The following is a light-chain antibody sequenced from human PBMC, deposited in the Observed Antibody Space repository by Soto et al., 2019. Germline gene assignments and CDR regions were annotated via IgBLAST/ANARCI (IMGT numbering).Light chain of an antibody. J-gene: IGKJ4*01. CDR2: GTS. V-gene: IGKV3-20*01. Sequence: EIVLTQSPGTLSLSPGERATLSCRASQTISTMNLAWYQQKPGQAPRLLIYGTSNRATGIPDRFRGSGSETDFTLTISRLEPEDFVVYYCHQYGSLPLTFGGGAKVEIK. CDR1: QTISTMN. CDR3: HQYGSLPLT.